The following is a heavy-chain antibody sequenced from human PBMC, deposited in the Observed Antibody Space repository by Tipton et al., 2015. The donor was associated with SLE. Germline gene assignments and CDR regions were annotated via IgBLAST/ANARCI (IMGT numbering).Heavy chain of an antibody. D-gene: IGHD2-15*01. V-gene: IGHV3-73*01. CDR1: ESTFNGSA. J-gene: IGHJ4*02. Sequence: GSLRLSCVASESTFNGSALHWVRQASGKGLEWVGRIRSRNSNYETTFAASVNGRFTISRDDSKNTAYLQMTSLKIEDSAVYYCTARTSSGPRLFDYWGQGTLVTVPS. CDR3: TARTSSGPRLFDY. CDR2: IRSRNSNYET.